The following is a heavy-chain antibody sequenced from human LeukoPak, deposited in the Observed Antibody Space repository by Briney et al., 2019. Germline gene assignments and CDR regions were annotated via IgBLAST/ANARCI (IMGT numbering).Heavy chain of an antibody. Sequence: SETLSLTCTVSGGSIRSSYYYWGWIRQPPGKGLEWIGYIYYSGSTNYNPSLKSRVTISVDTSKNQFSLKLSSVTAADTAVYYCARVVYYGSGSSISYYFDYWGQGTLVTVSS. CDR3: ARVVYYGSGSSISYYFDY. V-gene: IGHV4-61*05. J-gene: IGHJ4*02. D-gene: IGHD3-10*01. CDR1: GGSIRSSYYY. CDR2: IYYSGST.